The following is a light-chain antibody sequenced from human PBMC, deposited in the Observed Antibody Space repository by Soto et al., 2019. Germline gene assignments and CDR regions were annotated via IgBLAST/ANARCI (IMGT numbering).Light chain of an antibody. CDR1: QSIGSN. V-gene: IGKV3-15*01. J-gene: IGKJ1*01. CDR3: HQYENWPQT. Sequence: EIVMTQSPATLSVSPGERATLSCRASQSIGSNVAWYQQKPGQAPRLLIYRASTRATGIPARFSGSGSGTEFTLTISSLQSEDFALYYCHQYENWPQTFGQGTKVDI. CDR2: RAS.